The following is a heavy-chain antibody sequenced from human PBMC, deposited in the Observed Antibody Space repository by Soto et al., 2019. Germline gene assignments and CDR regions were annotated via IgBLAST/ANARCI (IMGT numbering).Heavy chain of an antibody. D-gene: IGHD3-9*01. V-gene: IGHV1-69*13. J-gene: IGHJ4*02. CDR1: GGTCSSYA. Sequence: SVKVSCKAAGGTCSSYAISWVRQAPGQGLEWMGGIIPIFGTANYAQKFQGRVTITADESTSTAYMELSSLRSEDTAVYYCARAYDILTHFDYWGQGTLVTVSS. CDR2: IIPIFGTA. CDR3: ARAYDILTHFDY.